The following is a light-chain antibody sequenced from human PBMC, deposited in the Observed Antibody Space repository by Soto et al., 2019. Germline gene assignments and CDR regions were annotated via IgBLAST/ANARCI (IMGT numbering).Light chain of an antibody. CDR3: QQYNKWPQWT. CDR2: GAS. Sequence: EIVMTPSPDTLSVSPVERATLSCRASQSVSSNLAWYQQKPGQAPRLLIYGASTRATGIPARFSGSGSGTEFTLTISSLQSEDFAVYYCQQYNKWPQWTFGQGTKVDIK. V-gene: IGKV3-15*01. CDR1: QSVSSN. J-gene: IGKJ1*01.